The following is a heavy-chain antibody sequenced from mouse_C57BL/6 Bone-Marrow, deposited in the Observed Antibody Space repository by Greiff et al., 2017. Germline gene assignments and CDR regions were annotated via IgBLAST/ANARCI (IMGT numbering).Heavy chain of an antibody. CDR2: INPNNGGT. Sequence: VPLQQSGPELVKPGASVKIPCKASGYTFTDYNMDWVKQSHGKSLEWIGDINPNNGGTIYNQKFKGKATLNVDKSSSTAYMELRSLTSEDTAVYYCARDYYGSSIWYFDVWGTGTTVTVSS. V-gene: IGHV1-18*01. J-gene: IGHJ1*03. D-gene: IGHD1-1*01. CDR1: GYTFTDYN. CDR3: ARDYYGSSIWYFDV.